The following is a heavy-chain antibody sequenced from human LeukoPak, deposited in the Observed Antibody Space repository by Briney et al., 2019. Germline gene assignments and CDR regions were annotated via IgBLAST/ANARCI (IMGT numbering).Heavy chain of an antibody. CDR3: AGGRERDGYSIDY. J-gene: IGHJ4*02. D-gene: IGHD5-24*01. V-gene: IGHV3-30*03. Sequence: PGGSLRLSCAASGFTFSSYGMHWVRQALGKGLEWVAVISYDGSNKYYADSVKGRFTISRDNSKNTLYLQMNSLRAEDTAVYYCAGGRERDGYSIDYWGQGTLVTVSS. CDR2: ISYDGSNK. CDR1: GFTFSSYG.